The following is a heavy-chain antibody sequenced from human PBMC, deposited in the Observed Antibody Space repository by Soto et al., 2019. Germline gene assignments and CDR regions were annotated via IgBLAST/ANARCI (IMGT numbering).Heavy chain of an antibody. V-gene: IGHV4-59*12. Sequence: PSETLSLTCSVSGGSISNNYWSWIRQPPGMGLEWIGYIYYSGSTNYNPSLKSRVIISVDASKNQFSLKLSSVTAADTAVYYCARDKYSSYHGTDVWGQGTTVTVSS. J-gene: IGHJ6*02. D-gene: IGHD6-6*01. CDR3: ARDKYSSYHGTDV. CDR1: GGSISNNY. CDR2: IYYSGST.